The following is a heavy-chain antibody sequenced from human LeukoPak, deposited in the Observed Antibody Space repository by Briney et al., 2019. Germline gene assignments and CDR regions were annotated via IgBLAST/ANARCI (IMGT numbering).Heavy chain of an antibody. J-gene: IGHJ6*02. Sequence: GGSLRLSCAASGFTFSDYYMSWIRQAPGKGLEWVSYISSSGSTIYYADSVKGRFTISRDNAKNSLYLQMDSLRAEDTAVYYCARDPTLPGYYYGMDVWGQGTTVTVSS. D-gene: IGHD1-14*01. CDR2: ISSSGSTI. V-gene: IGHV3-11*01. CDR3: ARDPTLPGYYYGMDV. CDR1: GFTFSDYY.